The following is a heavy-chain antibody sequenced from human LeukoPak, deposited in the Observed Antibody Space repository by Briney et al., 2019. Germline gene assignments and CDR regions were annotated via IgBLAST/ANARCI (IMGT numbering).Heavy chain of an antibody. V-gene: IGHV4-59*08. CDR3: ARSAIDAFDV. J-gene: IGHJ3*01. CDR2: IYNSGST. D-gene: IGHD6-25*01. CDR1: GGSISSYY. Sequence: PSETLSLTCTVSGGSISSYYWSWIRQPPGKGLECIGYIYNSGSTNYNPSLKSRVSISVDTSKNQFSLKLSSVTAADTAVYYCARSAIDAFDVWGQGTMVTVSS.